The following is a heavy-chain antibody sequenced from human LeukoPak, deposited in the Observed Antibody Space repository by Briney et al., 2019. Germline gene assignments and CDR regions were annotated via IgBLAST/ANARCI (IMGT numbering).Heavy chain of an antibody. J-gene: IGHJ6*03. CDR2: IYYGGRT. V-gene: IGHV4-59*11. CDR3: AREETVAGTFYFYMDV. D-gene: IGHD6-19*01. Sequence: SETLSLTCSVSGGSISSHYWTWVRQPPGQALEFIGYIYYGGRTQYNPSLKSRVTMTMDTSKNQFSLRLNSVSAADTAVYYCAREETVAGTFYFYMDVWGKGTTVTVSS. CDR1: GGSISSHY.